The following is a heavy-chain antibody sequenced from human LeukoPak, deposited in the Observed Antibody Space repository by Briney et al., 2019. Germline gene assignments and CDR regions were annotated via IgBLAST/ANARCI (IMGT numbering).Heavy chain of an antibody. CDR3: ARDRGYYDFD. CDR1: GFIFSSYW. Sequence: GGSLRLSCAASGFIFSSYWMHWVRQVPGRGLVWVSRINAGGSSTSYADSVKGRFTIPRDNAKNTLYLQMNSLRDEDTAVYYCARDRGYYDFDWGQGTLVTVSS. J-gene: IGHJ4*02. V-gene: IGHV3-74*01. D-gene: IGHD3-3*01. CDR2: INAGGSST.